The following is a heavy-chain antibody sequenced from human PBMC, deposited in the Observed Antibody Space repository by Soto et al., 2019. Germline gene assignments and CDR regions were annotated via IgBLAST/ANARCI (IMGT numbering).Heavy chain of an antibody. V-gene: IGHV1-69*01. J-gene: IGHJ6*02. CDR3: ARVLLLVGQNFYGMDV. D-gene: IGHD2-8*02. Sequence: QVQLVQSGAGVKKPWSSVKVSCKASGGTFSSYAISWVRQAPGQGLEWMGEIIPIFGTAYYPQQFQGRVTMTADDSTSTVYMELSSLRSEDTAVYYCARVLLLVGQNFYGMDVWGQGPTVTVAS. CDR2: IIPIFGTA. CDR1: GGTFSSYA.